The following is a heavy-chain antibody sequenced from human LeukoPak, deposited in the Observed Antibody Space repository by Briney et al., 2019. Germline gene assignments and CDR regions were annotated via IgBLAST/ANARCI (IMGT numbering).Heavy chain of an antibody. Sequence: SETLSLTCTVSGGSISSYYWSWIRQPPGKGLEWFGYIYYSGSTNYNPSLKSRVTISLDTSKNLFSLKLSSVTAADTAVYYCARNLGGSSWVFDYWGQGTLVTVSS. V-gene: IGHV4-59*01. CDR3: ARNLGGSSWVFDY. CDR2: IYYSGST. CDR1: GGSISSYY. D-gene: IGHD6-13*01. J-gene: IGHJ4*02.